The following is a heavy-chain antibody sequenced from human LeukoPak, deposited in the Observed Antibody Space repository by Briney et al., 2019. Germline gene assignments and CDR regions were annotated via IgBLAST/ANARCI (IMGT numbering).Heavy chain of an antibody. J-gene: IGHJ4*02. CDR3: GREWAVDF. V-gene: IGHV3-7*01. CDR2: IKQDGSEK. Sequence: GGSLTLSCAASRFTLSKHWMTWVRQAPGKGLECVAIIKQDGSEKYYVNSVKGRFTISRDNAKNSLYLQMNSPRVEDTAVYYCGREWAVDFWGQGTLVTVSS. CDR1: RFTLSKHW.